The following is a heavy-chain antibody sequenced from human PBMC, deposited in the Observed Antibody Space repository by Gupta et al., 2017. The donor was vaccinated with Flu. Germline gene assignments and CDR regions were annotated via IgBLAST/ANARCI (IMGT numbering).Heavy chain of an antibody. Sequence: QVQLVQSGAEVKKPGSSVKVSCKASGGTFSSYAISWVRQAPGQGLEWMGGIIPIFGTANYAQKFQGRVTITADKSTSTAYMELSSLRSEDTAVYYCARAYDYYDSSGYYLMGRDYYYYYGMDVWGQGTTVTVSS. CDR3: ARAYDYYDSSGYYLMGRDYYYYYGMDV. D-gene: IGHD3-22*01. CDR2: IIPIFGTA. V-gene: IGHV1-69*06. J-gene: IGHJ6*02. CDR1: GGTFSSYA.